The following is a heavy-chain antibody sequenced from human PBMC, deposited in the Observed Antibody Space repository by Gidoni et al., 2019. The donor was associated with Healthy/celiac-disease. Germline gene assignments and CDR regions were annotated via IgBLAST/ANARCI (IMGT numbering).Heavy chain of an antibody. D-gene: IGHD3-9*01. Sequence: EVQLVESGGGLVQPGGSLRLSCAASGFTFSSYAMHWVRQAPGKGLEYVSAISSNGGSTYYANSVKGRFTISRDNSKNTLYLQMGSLRAEDMAVYYCARRSPLRYFDYWGQGTLVTVSS. CDR3: ARRSPLRYFDY. CDR1: GFTFSSYA. V-gene: IGHV3-64*01. CDR2: ISSNGGST. J-gene: IGHJ4*02.